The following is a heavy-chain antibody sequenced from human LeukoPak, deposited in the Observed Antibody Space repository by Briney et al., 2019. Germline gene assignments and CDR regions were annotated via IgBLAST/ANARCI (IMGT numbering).Heavy chain of an antibody. CDR3: AFGGAWGTY. Sequence: ASVKVSCKASGYTFTGYYMHWVRQAPGQGLEWMGWINTNTGNPTYAQGFTGRFVFSLDTSVSTAYLQISSLKAEDTAVYYCAFGGAWGTYWGQGTLVTVSS. V-gene: IGHV7-4-1*02. CDR1: GYTFTGYY. CDR2: INTNTGNP. J-gene: IGHJ4*02. D-gene: IGHD1-7*01.